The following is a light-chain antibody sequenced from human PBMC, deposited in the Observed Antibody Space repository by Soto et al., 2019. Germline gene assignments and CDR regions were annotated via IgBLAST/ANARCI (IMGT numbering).Light chain of an antibody. V-gene: IGKV3-15*01. Sequence: IVMTHSPATLSVSPWERATLSCRASQSVSSNLAWYQQKPGQAPSLLIYGAFTRATGIPARFSGTGSGTEFTLTISSLQPEDFATYYCQRGYSNPWTFGQGTKVDIK. CDR2: GAF. CDR3: QRGYSNPWT. J-gene: IGKJ1*01. CDR1: QSVSSN.